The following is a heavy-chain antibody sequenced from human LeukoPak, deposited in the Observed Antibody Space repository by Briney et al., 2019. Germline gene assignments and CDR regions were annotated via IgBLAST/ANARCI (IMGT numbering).Heavy chain of an antibody. CDR2: IWHDASHT. J-gene: IGHJ5*02. CDR3: ARNVLQHSSSWYFS. D-gene: IGHD6-13*01. Sequence: GRSLRLSCAASGFSFSTYAMHWVRQAPGKGLEWVALIWHDASHTFYTDSVKGRFTISRDNSKNTVYLQMNSLGGEDTAVYYCARNVLQHSSSWYFSWGQGTLVTVSS. V-gene: IGHV3-33*01. CDR1: GFSFSTYA.